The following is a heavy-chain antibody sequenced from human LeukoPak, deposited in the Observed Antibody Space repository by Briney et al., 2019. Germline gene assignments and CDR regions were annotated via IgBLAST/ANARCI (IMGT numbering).Heavy chain of an antibody. CDR3: ARVTGAVADENWFDP. CDR2: ISHSGNT. D-gene: IGHD6-19*01. V-gene: IGHV4-38-2*01. CDR1: VYSISRGYY. Sequence: PSETLSLTCVVSVYSISRGYYWGWIRQPPGKGLERIGSISHSGNTYYNPSLKSRVTISVDTSKNQFSLKLSSVTTADTAVYYCARVTGAVADENWFDPWGRGTLVTVSS. J-gene: IGHJ5*02.